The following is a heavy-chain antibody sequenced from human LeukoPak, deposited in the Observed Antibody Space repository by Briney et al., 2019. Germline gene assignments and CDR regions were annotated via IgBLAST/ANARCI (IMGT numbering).Heavy chain of an antibody. CDR1: GASISSSSYY. D-gene: IGHD1-26*01. J-gene: IGHJ4*02. CDR2: IYYSGST. CDR3: ARHYEWELLLAFDY. Sequence: SQTLSLTCTLSGASISSSSYYWGWLRQPPGKGLEWIGRIYYSGSTYYNSTLKSRVTISVDTSKNQLSLKLSSVTAADTAVYYCARHYEWELLLAFDYWGQGTLVTVSS. V-gene: IGHV4-39*01.